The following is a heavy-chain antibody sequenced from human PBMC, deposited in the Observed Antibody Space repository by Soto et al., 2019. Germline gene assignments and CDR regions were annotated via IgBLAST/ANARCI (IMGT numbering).Heavy chain of an antibody. V-gene: IGHV3-21*03. Sequence: GGYLRLSCAASGFTFSSYSMNWVRQAPGKGLEWVSSISSSSSYIYYADSVKGRFTISRDNAKNSLYLQMNSLKTEDTAVYYCTREQIAVAGSYYFDYWGQGTLVTVSS. J-gene: IGHJ4*02. D-gene: IGHD6-19*01. CDR1: GFTFSSYS. CDR3: TREQIAVAGSYYFDY. CDR2: ISSSSSYI.